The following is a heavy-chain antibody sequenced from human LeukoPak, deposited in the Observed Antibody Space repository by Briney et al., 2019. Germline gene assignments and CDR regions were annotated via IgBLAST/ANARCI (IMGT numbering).Heavy chain of an antibody. CDR1: GFTFSSYA. CDR2: ISGSGGST. Sequence: PGGSLRLSCAASGFTFSSYAMSWVRQAPGKGLEWVSAISGSGGSTYYADSVKGRITISRDNSKNTLYLQMNSLRAEDTAVYYCARQQGLQYLNFDYWGQGTLVTVSS. D-gene: IGHD4-11*01. V-gene: IGHV3-23*01. J-gene: IGHJ4*02. CDR3: ARQQGLQYLNFDY.